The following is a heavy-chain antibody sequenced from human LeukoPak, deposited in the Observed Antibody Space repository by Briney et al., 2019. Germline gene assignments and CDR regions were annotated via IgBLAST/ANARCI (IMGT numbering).Heavy chain of an antibody. V-gene: IGHV1-8*01. CDR3: ARDGGIVGISTWFDP. CDR1: GYTFTSYD. J-gene: IGHJ5*02. Sequence: ASVKVSCKASGYTFTSYDINWVRQATGQGLEWMGWMNPNSGNTGYAQKLQGRVTMTTDTFTSTAYMELRSLRSDDTAVYYCARDGGIVGISTWFDPWGQGTLVTVSS. CDR2: MNPNSGNT. D-gene: IGHD1-26*01.